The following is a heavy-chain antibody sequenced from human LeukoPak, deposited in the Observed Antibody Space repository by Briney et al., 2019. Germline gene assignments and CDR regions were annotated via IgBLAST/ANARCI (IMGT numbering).Heavy chain of an antibody. J-gene: IGHJ3*02. D-gene: IGHD5-24*01. Sequence: PGGSLRLSCAVSGFTFEDYGMNWVRQAPGKGLEWVSGISGSGVYTYYADSVKGRFTISRDNSKNTLYLVMNSLRVDDTAVYYCAKAVDLATISVDIWGQGTMVTVSS. CDR1: GFTFEDYG. V-gene: IGHV3-23*01. CDR2: ISGSGVYT. CDR3: AKAVDLATISVDI.